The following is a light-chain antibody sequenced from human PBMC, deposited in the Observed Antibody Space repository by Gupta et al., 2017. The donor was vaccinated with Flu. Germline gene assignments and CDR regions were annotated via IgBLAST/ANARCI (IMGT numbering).Light chain of an antibody. Sequence: DTVMTQSPDSLAVSLGERATIHCKSSQNLLYESTYNNYFDWYQQKPGQPPRLLIFWASVRAYGVPDRFSGGGPGTYFTLTIIILQSEDVAVSYCQQYYSTPITVGQGTRLEIK. CDR3: QQYYSTPIT. CDR1: QNLLYESTYNNY. J-gene: IGKJ5*01. CDR2: WAS. V-gene: IGKV4-1*01.